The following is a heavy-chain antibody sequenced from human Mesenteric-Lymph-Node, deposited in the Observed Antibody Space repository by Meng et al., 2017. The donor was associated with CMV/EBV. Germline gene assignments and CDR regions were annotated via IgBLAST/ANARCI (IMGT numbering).Heavy chain of an antibody. CDR3: ARVRGDAFDI. J-gene: IGHJ3*02. CDR1: GFIFSGYT. Sequence: GGSLRLSCAASGFIFSGYTMNWVRQAPGKGLEWVSSISDSSTYTYYADSVKGRFTISRDNAKNSLYLQMDSLRAEDTAVYYCARVRGDAFDIWGQGTMVTVSS. CDR2: ISDSSTYT. V-gene: IGHV3-21*01.